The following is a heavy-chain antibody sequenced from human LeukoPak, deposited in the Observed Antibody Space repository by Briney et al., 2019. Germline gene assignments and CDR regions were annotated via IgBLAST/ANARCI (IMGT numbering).Heavy chain of an antibody. D-gene: IGHD1-26*01. Sequence: AASVKVSCKASGYTFTSFYIHWVRQAPGQGLEWMGIINPSGGSTSYAQKFRGRVTMTRDMSTTTVYMELSSLRSEDTAMYYCARDLSVGGTTYYFDYWGQGTLVTVSS. V-gene: IGHV1-46*01. J-gene: IGHJ4*02. CDR2: INPSGGST. CDR3: ARDLSVGGTTYYFDY. CDR1: GYTFTSFY.